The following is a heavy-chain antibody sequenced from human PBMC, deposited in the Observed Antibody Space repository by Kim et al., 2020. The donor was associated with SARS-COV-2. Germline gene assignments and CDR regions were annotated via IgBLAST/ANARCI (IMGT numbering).Heavy chain of an antibody. CDR3: ARDVRHGLDM. D-gene: IGHD2-8*01. CDR2: IDPNDGVT. V-gene: IGHV1-18*01. CDR1: GYTFTTYG. J-gene: IGHJ3*02. Sequence: ASVKVSCGTSGYTFTTYGLSWVRQAPGQGLEWMGWIDPNDGVTNYTQKMQGRVTMTTDTSRNTAYMELRSLRSDDTAVYYCARDVRHGLDMWGQGTMVIVSS.